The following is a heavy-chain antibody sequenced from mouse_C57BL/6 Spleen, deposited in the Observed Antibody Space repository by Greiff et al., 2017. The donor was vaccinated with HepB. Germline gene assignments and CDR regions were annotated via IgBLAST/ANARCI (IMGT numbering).Heavy chain of an antibody. Sequence: QVQLQQPGAELVKPGASVKVSCKASGYTFTSYWMHWVKQRPGQGLEWIGRIHPSDSDTNYNQKFKGKATLTVDKSSSTAYMQLSSLTSEDSAVYYCAIDGYYGNPYYYAMDYWGQGTSVTVSS. CDR2: IHPSDSDT. CDR3: AIDGYYGNPYYYAMDY. D-gene: IGHD2-1*01. CDR1: GYTFTSYW. V-gene: IGHV1-74*01. J-gene: IGHJ4*01.